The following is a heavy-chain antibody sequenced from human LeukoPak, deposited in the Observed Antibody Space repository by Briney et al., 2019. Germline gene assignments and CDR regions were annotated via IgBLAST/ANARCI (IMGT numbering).Heavy chain of an antibody. V-gene: IGHV3-48*01. CDR2: ISRSSTTI. CDR1: GFTFSNYS. D-gene: IGHD2-2*01. CDR3: AREGPCGGSCYVY. Sequence: GGSLRLSCAASGFTFSNYSMYWVRQAPGKGLEWVSYISRSSTTIYYADSVKGRFTISRDNAKNSLYLQMNSLRAEDTAVYYCAREGPCGGSCYVYWGQGALVTVSS. J-gene: IGHJ4*02.